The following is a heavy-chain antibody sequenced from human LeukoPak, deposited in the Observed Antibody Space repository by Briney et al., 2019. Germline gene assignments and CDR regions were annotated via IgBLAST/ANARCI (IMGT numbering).Heavy chain of an antibody. Sequence: GGSLRLSCAASGFTFSSSAMSRVRQAPGKGLEWVSYISSSGSTIYYADSAKGRFTISRDNAKNSLYLQMKSLRVEDTAVYYCAREKPELDYWGQGTLVTVSS. CDR3: AREKPELDY. J-gene: IGHJ4*02. CDR2: ISSSGSTI. V-gene: IGHV3-48*03. CDR1: GFTFSSSA.